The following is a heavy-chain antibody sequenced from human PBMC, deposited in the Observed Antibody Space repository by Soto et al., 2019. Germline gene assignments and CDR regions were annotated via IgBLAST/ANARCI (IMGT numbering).Heavy chain of an antibody. CDR2: ISAYNGNT. CDR1: GYTFTSYG. CDR3: ARDGLSGFRQWLADDAFDI. J-gene: IGHJ3*02. D-gene: IGHD6-19*01. V-gene: IGHV1-18*01. Sequence: ASVKVSCKASGYTFTSYGISWVRQAPGQGLEWMGWISAYNGNTNYAQKLQGRVTMTTDTSTSTAYMELRSLRSDDTAVYYCARDGLSGFRQWLADDAFDIWGQGTTVTVSS.